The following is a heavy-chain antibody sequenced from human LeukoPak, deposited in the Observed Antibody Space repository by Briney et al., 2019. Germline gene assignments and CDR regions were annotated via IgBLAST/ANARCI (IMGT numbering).Heavy chain of an antibody. CDR2: IYHRGSA. V-gene: IGHV4-59*12. CDR1: GGSISSYY. J-gene: IGHJ4*02. Sequence: SETLSLTCTVSGGSISSYYWTWVRQPPGKGLEWIGYIYHRGSANYNPSLKSRVTISVDTSKNQFSLKLSSVTAADTAVYYCARDPFRSSFDFWGQGSLVTVSS. D-gene: IGHD3/OR15-3a*01. CDR3: ARDPFRSSFDF.